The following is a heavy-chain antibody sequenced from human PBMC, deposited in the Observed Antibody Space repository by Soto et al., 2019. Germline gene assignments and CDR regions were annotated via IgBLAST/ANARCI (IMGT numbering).Heavy chain of an antibody. CDR2: IIPILGIA. Sequence: QVQLVQSGAEVKKPGSSVKVSCKASGGTFSSYTISWVRQAPGQGLEWMGRIIPILGIANYAQKFQGRVTITADKSTSTAYMDLSSLRSEDTAVYYCARGDIAVAGRGSGYWGQGTLVTVSS. CDR3: ARGDIAVAGRGSGY. J-gene: IGHJ4*02. D-gene: IGHD6-19*01. CDR1: GGTFSSYT. V-gene: IGHV1-69*02.